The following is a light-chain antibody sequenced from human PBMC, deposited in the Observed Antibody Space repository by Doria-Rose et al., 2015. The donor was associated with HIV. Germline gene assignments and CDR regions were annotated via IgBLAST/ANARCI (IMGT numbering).Light chain of an antibody. V-gene: IGKV1-39*01. J-gene: IGKJ4*01. CDR1: QSIAYY. CDR3: QQIYSTPLT. Sequence: DIQMTQSPSSLSASVGDRVTITCRASQSIAYYLNWYQHKPGKAPKLLIYAASGLQSGVPSRFSGSGSGTDSTLTISSLQPEDFASYYCQQIYSTPLTFGGGTKVEIK. CDR2: AAS.